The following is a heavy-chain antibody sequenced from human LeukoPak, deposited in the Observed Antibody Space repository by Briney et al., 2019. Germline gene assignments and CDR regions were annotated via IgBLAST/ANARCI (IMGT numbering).Heavy chain of an antibody. CDR2: ITGSDHSM. CDR1: GFTFSDYY. V-gene: IGHV3-11*01. Sequence: GGSLRLSYVASGFTFSDYYVSWIRQAPGKGLEWHSYITGSDHSMLYAYSVKGRFAISRDNAKNSVYLHLNSLRAEDTAVYYCARGHCSIPNCYWHFDLWGRGALSLSHQ. D-gene: IGHD2-2*01. CDR3: ARGHCSIPNCYWHFDL. J-gene: IGHJ2*01.